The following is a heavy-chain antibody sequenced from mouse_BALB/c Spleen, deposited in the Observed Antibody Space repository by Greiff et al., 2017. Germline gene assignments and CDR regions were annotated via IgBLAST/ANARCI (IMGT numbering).Heavy chain of an antibody. CDR1: GFNIKDTY. V-gene: IGHV14-3*02. CDR3: ARETY. J-gene: IGHJ2*01. CDR2: INPGSGGT. Sequence: EVQVVESGAELVKPGASVKLSCTASGFNIKDTYMHWVKQRPEQGLEWIGVINPGSGGTNYNEKFKGKATLTADKSSSTAYMQLSSLTSDDSAVYFCARETYWGQGTTLTVSS.